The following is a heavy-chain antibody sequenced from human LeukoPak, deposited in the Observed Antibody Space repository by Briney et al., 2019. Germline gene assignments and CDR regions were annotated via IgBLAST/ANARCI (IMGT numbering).Heavy chain of an antibody. Sequence: GGSLRLSCAASGFIFGGYWMSWVRQAPGKGLEWVAMIKQDGSEKRYVDSVKGRFTISRDNAQNSLYLQMNSLRAEDTAVYYCARCPLLLNDAFDIWAKGQWSPSLQ. J-gene: IGHJ3*02. CDR3: ARCPLLLNDAFDI. D-gene: IGHD2-15*01. CDR2: IKQDGSEK. V-gene: IGHV3-7*01. CDR1: GFIFGGYW.